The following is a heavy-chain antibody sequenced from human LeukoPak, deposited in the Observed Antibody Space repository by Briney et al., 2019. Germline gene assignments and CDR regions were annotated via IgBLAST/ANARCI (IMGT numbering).Heavy chain of an antibody. Sequence: GGSLRLSCAASGFTFSSYSMNWVRQAPGKGLEWVSYISSSSSTIYYADSVKGRFTISRDNAKNSLYLQMNSLRAEDTAVYYCAKPAVYSGSYLGAYWGQGTLVTVSS. CDR3: AKPAVYSGSYLGAY. V-gene: IGHV3-48*01. CDR1: GFTFSSYS. CDR2: ISSSSSTI. D-gene: IGHD1-26*01. J-gene: IGHJ4*02.